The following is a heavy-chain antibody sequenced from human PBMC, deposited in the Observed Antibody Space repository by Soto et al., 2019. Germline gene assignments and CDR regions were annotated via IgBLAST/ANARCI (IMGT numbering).Heavy chain of an antibody. J-gene: IGHJ4*02. CDR2: ISYDGSNK. CDR3: ATHDCSGGSCYS. CDR1: GFTFSSYA. V-gene: IGHV3-30-3*01. D-gene: IGHD2-15*01. Sequence: GGSLRLSCAASGFTFSSYAMHWVRQTPGKGLEWVAVISYDGSNKYYADSVKGRFTISRDNSKNTLYLQMNSLRAEDTAVYYCATHDCSGGSCYSWGQGTLVTVSS.